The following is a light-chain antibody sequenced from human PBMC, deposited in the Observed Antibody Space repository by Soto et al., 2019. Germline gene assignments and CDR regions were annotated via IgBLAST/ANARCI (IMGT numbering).Light chain of an antibody. CDR2: AAS. CDR3: QQSYRTPWT. CDR1: QSISSY. V-gene: IGKV1-39*01. J-gene: IGKJ1*01. Sequence: DIQMTQSPSSLSASVGDRVTITCRASQSISSYLNWYQQKPGKAPKLLIYAASSLQSVVPSRFSGSGSGTDFTLTISSLQPEDFATDYCQQSYRTPWTFVQGTKVEIK.